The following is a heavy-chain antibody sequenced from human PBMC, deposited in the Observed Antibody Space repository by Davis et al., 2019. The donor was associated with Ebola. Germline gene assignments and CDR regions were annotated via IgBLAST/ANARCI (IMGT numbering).Heavy chain of an antibody. Sequence: GGSLRLSCAASGFTFSSYGMHWVRQAPGKGLEWVAVISYDGSNKYYADSVKGRFTISRDNSKNTLYLQMNSLRAEDTAVYYCARGETTVTEDYYYYGMDVWGQGTTVTVSS. J-gene: IGHJ6*02. CDR2: ISYDGSNK. CDR1: GFTFSSYG. D-gene: IGHD4-11*01. CDR3: ARGETTVTEDYYYYGMDV. V-gene: IGHV3-30*19.